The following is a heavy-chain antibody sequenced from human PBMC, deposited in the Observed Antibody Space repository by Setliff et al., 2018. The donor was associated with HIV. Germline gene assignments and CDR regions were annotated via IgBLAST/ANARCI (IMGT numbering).Heavy chain of an antibody. CDR1: DSFHNNI. CDR2: ISSAGNA. D-gene: IGHD3-22*01. CDR3: ARAGDSRAYYSLDS. J-gene: IGHJ4*02. Sequence: PSETLSLTCTVSDSFHNNIWAWIRQSPEKGLEWIGFISSAGNANYNPSLKSRVMISVAKSKNKFSLKLTSVTAADTAVYYCARAGDSRAYYSLDSWGQGTLVTVSS. V-gene: IGHV4-59*01.